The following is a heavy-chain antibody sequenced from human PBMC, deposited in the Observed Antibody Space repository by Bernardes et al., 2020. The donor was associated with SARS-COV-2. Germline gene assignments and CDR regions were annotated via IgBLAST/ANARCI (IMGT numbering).Heavy chain of an antibody. Sequence: SETLSLTCTVSRGSISSYYWSWIRQPPGKGLEWIGYIHYSGSTNYNPSLKSRVTISVDTSKNQFSLKLSSVTAADTAVYYCASGWDNSGYFLLNYWGQGTLVTVSS. D-gene: IGHD3-22*01. CDR1: RGSISSYY. V-gene: IGHV4-59*01. CDR3: ASGWDNSGYFLLNY. J-gene: IGHJ4*02. CDR2: IHYSGST.